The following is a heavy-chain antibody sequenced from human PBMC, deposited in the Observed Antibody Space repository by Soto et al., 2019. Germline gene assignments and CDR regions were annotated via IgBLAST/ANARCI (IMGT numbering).Heavy chain of an antibody. CDR1: GFNFSYNA. Sequence: GGSLRLSCVASGFNFSYNAMSWVRQAPGKGLEWVAVISYDGSNKYYADSVKGRFTISRDNSKNTLYLQMNSLRAEDTAVYYCAREEEEYYFDYWGQGTLVTVSS. V-gene: IGHV3-30-3*01. CDR2: ISYDGSNK. J-gene: IGHJ4*02. CDR3: AREEEEYYFDY.